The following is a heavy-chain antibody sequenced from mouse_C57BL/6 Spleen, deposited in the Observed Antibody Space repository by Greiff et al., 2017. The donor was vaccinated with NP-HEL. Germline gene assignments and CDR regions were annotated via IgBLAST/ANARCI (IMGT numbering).Heavy chain of an antibody. V-gene: IGHV1-7*01. D-gene: IGHD2-2*01. CDR3: TRTGYERGFAY. CDR1: GYTFTSYW. Sequence: VQLQQSGAELAKPGASVKLSCKASGYTFTSYWMHWVKQRPGQGLEWIGYINPSSGYTKYNQKFKNKATLTADKSSSTAYMQLSSLTEEDSAVYYCTRTGYERGFAYWGQGTLVTVSA. CDR2: INPSSGYT. J-gene: IGHJ3*01.